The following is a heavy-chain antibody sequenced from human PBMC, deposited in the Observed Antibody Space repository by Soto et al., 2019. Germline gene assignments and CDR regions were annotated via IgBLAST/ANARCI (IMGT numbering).Heavy chain of an antibody. CDR1: GYTLTELS. V-gene: IGHV1-24*01. CDR3: ARGVLMVYARMAAFDI. Sequence: ASVKVSCKVSGYTLTELSMHWVRQAPGQGLEWMGGIVPVDGETNYAQKFQGRVTITADESTSTAYMELSSLRSEDTAVYYCARGVLMVYARMAAFDIWGQGTMVTVSS. D-gene: IGHD2-8*01. CDR2: IVPVDGET. J-gene: IGHJ3*02.